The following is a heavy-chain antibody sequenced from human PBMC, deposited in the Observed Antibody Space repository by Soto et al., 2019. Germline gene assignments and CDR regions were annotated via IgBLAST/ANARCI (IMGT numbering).Heavy chain of an antibody. J-gene: IGHJ6*02. D-gene: IGHD3-10*01. CDR3: ARGQYAGSGSYYYYYYGMDV. CDR1: GYTLTSYD. Sequence: ASVKVSCKASGYTLTSYDINWVRQATGQGLEWMGWMNPNSGNTGYAQKFQGRVTMTRNTSISTAYMELSSLRSEDTAVYYCARGQYAGSGSYYYYYYGMDVWGQGTTVTVSS. V-gene: IGHV1-8*01. CDR2: MNPNSGNT.